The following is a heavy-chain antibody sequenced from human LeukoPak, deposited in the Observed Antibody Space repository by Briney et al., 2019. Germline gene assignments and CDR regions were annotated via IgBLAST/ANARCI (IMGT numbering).Heavy chain of an antibody. V-gene: IGHV1-18*01. CDR2: ISAYNGNT. CDR3: ARVGYYDSSGYWYYFDY. J-gene: IGHJ4*02. Sequence: GASVKVSCKASGYTFTSYSISWVRQAPGQGLEWMGWISAYNGNTNYAQKLQGRVTMTTDTSTSTAYMELRSLRSDDTAVYYCARVGYYDSSGYWYYFDYWGQGTLVTVSS. D-gene: IGHD3-22*01. CDR1: GYTFTSYS.